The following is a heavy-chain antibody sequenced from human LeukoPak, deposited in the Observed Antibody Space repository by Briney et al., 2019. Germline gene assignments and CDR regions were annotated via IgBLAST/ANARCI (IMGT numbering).Heavy chain of an antibody. CDR2: IKSKTDGGTT. V-gene: IGHV3-15*01. CDR1: GFTFSNAW. Sequence: PGGSLRLSCAASGFTFSNAWMSSVRQAPGKGLEWVGRIKSKTDGGTTDYAAPVKGRFTISRDDSKNTLFLRMNSLRTEDTAVYYCTTDRYYDAAYTTWGQGTLVTVSS. D-gene: IGHD3-22*01. J-gene: IGHJ4*02. CDR3: TTDRYYDAAYTT.